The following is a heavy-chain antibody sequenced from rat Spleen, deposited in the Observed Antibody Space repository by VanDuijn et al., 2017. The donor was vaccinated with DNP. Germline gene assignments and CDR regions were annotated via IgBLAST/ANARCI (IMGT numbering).Heavy chain of an antibody. CDR2: ISYDGSST. J-gene: IGHJ2*01. Sequence: EVQLVESGGDLVQPGRSMKLSCAASGFTFSNYDMAWVRQAPKKGLEWVATISYDGSSTYYRDSVKGRFTISRDNAKSTLYLQMDSLRSEDTATYYCTTGYYSRYWGQGVMVTVSS. V-gene: IGHV5-7*01. CDR1: GFTFSNYD. CDR3: TTGYYSRY. D-gene: IGHD1-2*01.